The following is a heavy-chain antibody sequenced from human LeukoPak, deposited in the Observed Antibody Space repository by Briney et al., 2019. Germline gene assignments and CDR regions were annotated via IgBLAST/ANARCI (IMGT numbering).Heavy chain of an antibody. J-gene: IGHJ4*02. CDR1: GGSISSSSYY. CDR3: ARRRGSGSTQVFDY. Sequence: SETLSLTCTVSGGSISSSSYYWGWIGQPPGKGLEWIGSIYYSGSTYYNPSLKSRVTISVDTSKNQFSLKLSSVTAADTAVYYCARRRGSGSTQVFDYWGQGTLVTVSS. D-gene: IGHD6-19*01. V-gene: IGHV4-39*01. CDR2: IYYSGST.